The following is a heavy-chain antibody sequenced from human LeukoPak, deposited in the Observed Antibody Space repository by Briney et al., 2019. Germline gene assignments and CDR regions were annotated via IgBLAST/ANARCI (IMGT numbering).Heavy chain of an antibody. CDR2: ISSSGSTI. D-gene: IGHD3-22*01. J-gene: IGHJ4*02. V-gene: IGHV3-48*03. Sequence: GGSLRLSCAASGFTFSSYEMDWVRQAPGKGLEWVADISSSGSTIYYADSVKGRFTISRDNAKNSLYLQMNSLRAEDTAVYYCAKRRSGYYDSSGYFPPHFDYWGQGTLVTVSS. CDR3: AKRRSGYYDSSGYFPPHFDY. CDR1: GFTFSSYE.